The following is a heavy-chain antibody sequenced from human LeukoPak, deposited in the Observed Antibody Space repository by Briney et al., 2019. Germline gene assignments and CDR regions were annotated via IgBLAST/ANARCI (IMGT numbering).Heavy chain of an antibody. Sequence: QPGGSLRLSCAASGFTFSSYWMSWVRQAPGKGLGWVANIKQDGSEKYYVDSVKGRFTISRDNAKNSLYLQMNSLRAEDTAVYYCARESYCSSTSCYGGFDYWGQGTLVTVSS. V-gene: IGHV3-7*01. D-gene: IGHD2-2*01. CDR2: IKQDGSEK. CDR3: ARESYCSSTSCYGGFDY. CDR1: GFTFSSYW. J-gene: IGHJ4*02.